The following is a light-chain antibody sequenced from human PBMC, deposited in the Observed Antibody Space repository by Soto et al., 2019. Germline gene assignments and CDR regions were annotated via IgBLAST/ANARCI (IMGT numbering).Light chain of an antibody. CDR3: SSYTSSSTVV. CDR2: GVS. CDR1: SSDVGGYNY. J-gene: IGLJ2*01. V-gene: IGLV2-14*01. Sequence: QSALTQPASVSGSPGQSITISCTGSSSDVGGYNYVSWYQQHPGKAPKVMIYGVSNRPSGVSNRFSGSKSGNTASLTISGLQAEDEADYYRSSYTSSSTVVFGGGTKLTVL.